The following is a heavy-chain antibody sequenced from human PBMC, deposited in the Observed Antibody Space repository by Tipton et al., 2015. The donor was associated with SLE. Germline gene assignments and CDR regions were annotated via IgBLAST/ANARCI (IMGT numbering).Heavy chain of an antibody. J-gene: IGHJ4*02. CDR2: IYTSGST. CDR1: GGSISSGSYY. Sequence: TLSLTCTVSGGSISSGSYYWSWIRQPAGKGLEWIGHIYTSGSTNYNPSLKSRVTISLDTSKNLFSLKLSSVTAADTAVYHCARGTNWGSYLDYWGQGTLVTVSS. CDR3: ARGTNWGSYLDY. V-gene: IGHV4-61*09. D-gene: IGHD7-27*01.